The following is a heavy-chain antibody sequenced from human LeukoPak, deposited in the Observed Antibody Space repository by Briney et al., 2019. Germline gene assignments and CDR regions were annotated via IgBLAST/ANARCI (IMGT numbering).Heavy chain of an antibody. CDR2: IYYSGST. V-gene: IGHV4-39*07. CDR1: GGSISSNSYY. CDR3: ARAWTLLAAAGPPQGWFDP. Sequence: SETLSLTCAVSGGSISSNSYYWGWIRQPPGKGLEWIGSIYYSGSTYYNLSLKSRVTISVDTSKNQFSLKLSSVTAADTAVYYCARAWTLLAAAGPPQGWFDPWGQGTLVTVSS. J-gene: IGHJ5*02. D-gene: IGHD6-13*01.